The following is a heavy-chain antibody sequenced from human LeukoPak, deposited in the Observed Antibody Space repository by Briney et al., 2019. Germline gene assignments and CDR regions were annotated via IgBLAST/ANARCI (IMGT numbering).Heavy chain of an antibody. CDR1: GFTVSINS. CDR3: AKSLLRPGY. J-gene: IGHJ4*02. Sequence: GGSLRLSCTVSGFTVSINSMGWVRQAPGKGLEWVSDINGSGGSTYYADSVKGRFTISRDNSKNTLYLLMNSLRAEDTAVYYCAKSLLRPGYWGQGTLVTVSS. CDR2: INGSGGST. D-gene: IGHD3-3*01. V-gene: IGHV3-23*01.